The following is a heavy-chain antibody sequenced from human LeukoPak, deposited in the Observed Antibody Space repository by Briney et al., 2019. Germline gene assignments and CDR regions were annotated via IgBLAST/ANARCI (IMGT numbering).Heavy chain of an antibody. V-gene: IGHV3-53*01. D-gene: IGHD1-1*01. J-gene: IGHJ5*02. Sequence: GGSLRLSCAASGFTVSSNYMSWLRQAPGKGLEGVSVIYSGGSTYYADSVKGRFTISRDNSKNTLYLQMNSLRAEDTAVYYCARDKAAFGTGGNWFDPWSQGTLVTVSS. CDR1: GFTVSSNY. CDR2: IYSGGST. CDR3: ARDKAAFGTGGNWFDP.